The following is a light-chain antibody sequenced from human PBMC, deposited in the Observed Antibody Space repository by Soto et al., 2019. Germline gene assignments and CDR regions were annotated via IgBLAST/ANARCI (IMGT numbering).Light chain of an antibody. CDR2: ETS. J-gene: IGKJ1*01. CDR3: QQYNDWWT. Sequence: EILMTQSPATLSVSPGERATLSCRASQFVSSKLAWFQHKPGQPPRLLIYETSSRATGVPPRFSASGSGTDFTLTISSLQSEDFAVYFCQQYNDWWTFGQGTKVEIK. CDR1: QFVSSK. V-gene: IGKV3-15*01.